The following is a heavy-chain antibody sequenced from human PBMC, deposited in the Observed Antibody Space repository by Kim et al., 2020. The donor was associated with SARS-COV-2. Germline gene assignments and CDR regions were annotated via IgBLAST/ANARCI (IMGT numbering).Heavy chain of an antibody. CDR2: IWYDGSNK. Sequence: GGSLRLSCAASGFTFSSYDMHWVRQAPGKGLEWVALIWYDGSNKYYADSVKGRFTISRDSSKNTLYLQMNSLRDEDTAVYYCARDLYPMATNLAYWGLGTLVTVSA. CDR1: GFTFSSYD. V-gene: IGHV3-33*01. D-gene: IGHD2-8*01. CDR3: ARDLYPMATNLAY. J-gene: IGHJ4*02.